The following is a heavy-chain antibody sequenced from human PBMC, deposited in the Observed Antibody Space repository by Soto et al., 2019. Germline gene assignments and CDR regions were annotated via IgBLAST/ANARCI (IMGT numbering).Heavy chain of an antibody. V-gene: IGHV1-8*01. J-gene: IGHJ6*02. Sequence: QVQLVQSGAEVKKPGASVKVSCMTSGYTFTSYDINWVRQASGQGLEWVGWMNTNNGYTAYARKFQGRVTVTRNSPIRTVYMELSSLRSEDTAVYYCAREWSAAGNYYGMDVWGQGTTVTISS. CDR3: AREWSAAGNYYGMDV. CDR1: GYTFTSYD. D-gene: IGHD6-13*01. CDR2: MNTNNGYT.